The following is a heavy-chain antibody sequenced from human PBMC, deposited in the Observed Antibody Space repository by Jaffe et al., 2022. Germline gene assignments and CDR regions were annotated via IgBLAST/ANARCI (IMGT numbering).Heavy chain of an antibody. CDR3: AKGYGDTTFLAY. J-gene: IGHJ4*02. Sequence: QVQLVESGGGVVQPGGSLRLSCAASGFNFRNYGIHWVRQAPGKGLEWVAFIAYDGGNKYYADSVKGRFTISRDNSKNTLYLQMNSLRAEDTALYYCAKGYGDTTFLAYWGQGTLVTVSS. V-gene: IGHV3-30*02. D-gene: IGHD5-18*01. CDR2: IAYDGGNK. CDR1: GFNFRNYG.